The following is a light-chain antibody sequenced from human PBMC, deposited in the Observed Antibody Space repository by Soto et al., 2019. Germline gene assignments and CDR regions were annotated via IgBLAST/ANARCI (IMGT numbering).Light chain of an antibody. J-gene: IGKJ4*01. Sequence: EIVMTQSPATLSVSPGERATLSCRARQTVSTYLSWYQHKPGQAPRLLIYGVSNRATGIPPRFSGSGSGTDFTLTISSLEPEDSAVYYCQQRYNWLTFGGGTKV. V-gene: IGKV3-11*01. CDR2: GVS. CDR1: QTVSTY. CDR3: QQRYNWLT.